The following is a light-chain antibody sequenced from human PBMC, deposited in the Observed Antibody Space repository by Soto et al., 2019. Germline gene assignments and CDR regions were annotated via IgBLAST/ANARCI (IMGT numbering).Light chain of an antibody. CDR2: EVS. J-gene: IGLJ1*01. Sequence: QSALTQPASVSGSPGQSITISCTGTSSDVGGYNYVSWYQQHPGKAPKLMIFEVSNRPSGVSNRFSGSKSGNTASLTISGLHAEDGADYYCSSFTSSSTYVFGTGTKLTVL. CDR1: SSDVGGYNY. V-gene: IGLV2-14*01. CDR3: SSFTSSSTYV.